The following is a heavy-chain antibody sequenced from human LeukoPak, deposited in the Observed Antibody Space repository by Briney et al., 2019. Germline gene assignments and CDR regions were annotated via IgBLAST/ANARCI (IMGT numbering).Heavy chain of an antibody. J-gene: IGHJ5*02. Sequence: GGSLRLSCAASRIIVSSNYMTWVRQAPGKGLEWVSVIYSGGSTHYADSVKGRFTISRDNSKNTLFLQMNSLRAEDTAVYYCARDRGWFDPWGQGTLVTVSS. CDR2: IYSGGST. CDR1: RIIVSSNY. V-gene: IGHV3-66*01. CDR3: ARDRGWFDP.